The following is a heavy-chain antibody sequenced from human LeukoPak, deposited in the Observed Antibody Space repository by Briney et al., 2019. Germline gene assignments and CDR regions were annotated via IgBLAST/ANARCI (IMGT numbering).Heavy chain of an antibody. CDR2: ISYDGSNK. CDR3: ARSLRVRYFQH. J-gene: IGHJ1*01. D-gene: IGHD4-17*01. Sequence: GGSLRLSCAASGFTFSSYGMHWVRQAPGKGLEWVAVISYDGSNKYYADSVKGRFTISRDNAKNSLYLQMNSLRAEDTAVYYCARSLRVRYFQHWGQGTLVTVSS. V-gene: IGHV3-30*03. CDR1: GFTFSSYG.